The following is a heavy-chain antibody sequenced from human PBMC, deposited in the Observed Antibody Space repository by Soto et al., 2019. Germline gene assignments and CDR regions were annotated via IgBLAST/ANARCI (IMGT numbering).Heavy chain of an antibody. J-gene: IGHJ3*02. Sequence: ESGPTLVNPTQTLTLTCTFSGFSLSTSGMCVSWIRQPPGKALEWLARIDWDDDKYYSTSLKTRLTISKDTSKNQVVLTMTNMDPVDTATYYCARIRGYCSGGSCYHPRAFDIWGQGTMVTVSS. CDR3: ARIRGYCSGGSCYHPRAFDI. V-gene: IGHV2-70*11. CDR2: IDWDDDK. D-gene: IGHD2-15*01. CDR1: GFSLSTSGMC.